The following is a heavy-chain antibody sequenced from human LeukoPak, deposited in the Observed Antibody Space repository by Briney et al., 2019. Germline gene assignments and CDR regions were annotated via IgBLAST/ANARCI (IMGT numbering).Heavy chain of an antibody. D-gene: IGHD3-22*01. CDR1: GGSISSYY. Sequence: SETLSLTCTVSGGSISSYYWSWIRQPPGKGLEWIGYIYYSGSTNYNPSLKSRVTISVDTSKNQFSLKLSSVTAADTAVYYCARLGDYYDSSGYYRIHYWYFDLWGRGTLVTVS. CDR2: IYYSGST. J-gene: IGHJ2*01. CDR3: ARLGDYYDSSGYYRIHYWYFDL. V-gene: IGHV4-59*08.